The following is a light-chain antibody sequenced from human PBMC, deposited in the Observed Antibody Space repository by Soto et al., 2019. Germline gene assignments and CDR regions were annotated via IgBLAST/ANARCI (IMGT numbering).Light chain of an antibody. CDR1: QSITSY. CDR3: QQSYQPPLT. V-gene: IGKV1-39*01. J-gene: IGKJ5*01. CDR2: AAT. Sequence: DIQLTQSPASLSASVGDTVTITCRASQSITSYLNWYQQKPGKAPNVLIFAATGLQRWVPSRFSGSGSGTEFTLTIGSLQPEEFATYYCQQSYQPPLTFGQGTRLEI.